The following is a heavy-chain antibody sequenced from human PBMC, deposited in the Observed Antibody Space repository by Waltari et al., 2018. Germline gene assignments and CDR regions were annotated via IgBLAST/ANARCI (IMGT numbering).Heavy chain of an antibody. CDR3: ARTSSSWYNEVVY. CDR2: ISSSSSYI. Sequence: EVQLVESGGGLVKPGGSLRLSCAASGFTFSSYSMNWVRQAPGKGLEWVSSISSSSSYIYYADSVKGRFTISRDNAKNSLYLQMNSLRAEDTAVYYCARTSSSWYNEVVYWGQGTLVTVSS. J-gene: IGHJ4*02. CDR1: GFTFSSYS. D-gene: IGHD6-13*01. V-gene: IGHV3-21*01.